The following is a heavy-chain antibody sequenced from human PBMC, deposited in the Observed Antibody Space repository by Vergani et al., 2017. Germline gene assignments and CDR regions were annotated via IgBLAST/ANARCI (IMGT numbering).Heavy chain of an antibody. D-gene: IGHD6-13*01. CDR1: GGTFSSYA. CDR2: IIPIFGTA. CDR3: ARAGDGYSNTLGRGNYYGMDV. J-gene: IGHJ6*02. Sequence: QVQLVQSGAEVKKPGSSVKVSCKASGGTFSSYAISWVRQAPGQGLEWMGGIIPIFGTANYAQKFQGRVTITADESTSTAYMELSSLRSEDTAVYYCARAGDGYSNTLGRGNYYGMDVWGQGTTVTVSS. V-gene: IGHV1-69*01.